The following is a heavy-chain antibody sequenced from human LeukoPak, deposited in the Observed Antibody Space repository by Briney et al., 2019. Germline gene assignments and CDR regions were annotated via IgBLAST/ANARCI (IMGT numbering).Heavy chain of an antibody. J-gene: IGHJ1*01. CDR1: GFTFSNYA. Sequence: GGSLRLSCAASGFTFSNYAMHWVRQAPGKGLEWVAVIPYDGSNKYYADSVKGRFTISRDNSKNTLYLQMNSLSAEDTAVYYCARETNYYDSSDYYYQGYFQHWGQGTLLTVSS. D-gene: IGHD3-22*01. CDR3: ARETNYYDSSDYYYQGYFQH. CDR2: IPYDGSNK. V-gene: IGHV3-30-3*01.